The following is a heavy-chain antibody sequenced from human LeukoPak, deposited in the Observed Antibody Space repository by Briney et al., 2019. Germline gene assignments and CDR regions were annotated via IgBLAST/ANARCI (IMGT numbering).Heavy chain of an antibody. CDR3: ARVVGRYCSSTSCPGGAFDI. V-gene: IGHV4-61*02. CDR1: GGSISSSSYY. Sequence: PSETLSLTCTVSGGSISSSSYYWSWIRQPAGKGLEWIGRIYTSGSTNYNPSLKSRVTISVDTSKNQFSLKLSSVTAADTAVYYCARVVGRYCSSTSCPGGAFDIWGQGTMVTVSS. D-gene: IGHD2-2*01. J-gene: IGHJ3*02. CDR2: IYTSGST.